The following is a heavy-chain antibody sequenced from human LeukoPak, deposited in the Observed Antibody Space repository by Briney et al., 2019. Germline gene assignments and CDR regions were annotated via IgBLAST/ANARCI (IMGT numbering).Heavy chain of an antibody. CDR3: ARVAPNYDSSSYYYGMDV. CDR1: GYTFTSYG. D-gene: IGHD3-22*01. Sequence: ASVKVSCKASGYTFTSYGFSWVRQAPGQGLEWMGWISAYNGNTNYAQKLQGRVTMTTDTSTSTAYMELRSLRSDDTAVYYCARVAPNYDSSSYYYGMDVWGQGTTVTVSS. J-gene: IGHJ6*02. V-gene: IGHV1-18*01. CDR2: ISAYNGNT.